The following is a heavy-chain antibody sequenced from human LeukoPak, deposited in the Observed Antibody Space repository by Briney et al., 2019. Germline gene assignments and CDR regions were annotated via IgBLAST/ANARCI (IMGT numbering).Heavy chain of an antibody. CDR1: GFTFSSYS. CDR2: ISSSSTI. V-gene: IGHV3-48*01. CDR3: ARDIEDIVVVPAATPLYYYYGMDV. Sequence: GGSLRLSCAASGFTFSSYSMNWVRQAPGKGLEWVSYISSSSTIYYADSVKGRFTISRDNAKNSLYLQMNSLRAEDTAVYYCARDIEDIVVVPAATPLYYYYGMDVWGQGTTVTVSS. D-gene: IGHD2-2*02. J-gene: IGHJ6*02.